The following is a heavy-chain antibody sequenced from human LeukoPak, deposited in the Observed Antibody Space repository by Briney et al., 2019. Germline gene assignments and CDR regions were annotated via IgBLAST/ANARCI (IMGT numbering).Heavy chain of an antibody. CDR3: AKEGHSSGHAGDFDI. J-gene: IGHJ3*02. CDR1: GVSGYTFSNLV. V-gene: IGHV3-23*01. D-gene: IGHD5-18*01. Sequence: PGGSLRLSCGSSGVSGYTFSNLVMGWVRQAPGEGLEWVSNINAKGDSTHYADTVKGRFTISRDNSENTLSLQMNSLRAEDTAIYHCAKEGHSSGHAGDFDIWNQGGVVTVSS. CDR2: INAKGDST.